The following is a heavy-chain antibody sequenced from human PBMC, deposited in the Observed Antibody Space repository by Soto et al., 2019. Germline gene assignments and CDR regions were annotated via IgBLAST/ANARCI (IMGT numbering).Heavy chain of an antibody. Sequence: PGESLKISCKGSGYSVTSYWIGWVRQMPGKGLEWMGIIYPGDSDTRYSPSFQGQVTISADKSISTAYLQWSSLKASDTAMYYCARRGSSGWGYYYYGMDVWGQGTTVTVSS. V-gene: IGHV5-51*01. CDR1: GYSVTSYW. CDR3: ARRGSSGWGYYYYGMDV. J-gene: IGHJ6*02. D-gene: IGHD6-19*01. CDR2: IYPGDSDT.